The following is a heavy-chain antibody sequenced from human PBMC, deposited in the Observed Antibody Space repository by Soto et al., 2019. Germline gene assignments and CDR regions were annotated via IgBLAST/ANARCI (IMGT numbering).Heavy chain of an antibody. CDR3: AGTMLLVASNRPYKYFGLDV. V-gene: IGHV4-34*01. Sequence: SETLSLTCAVSGGSFSGYYLSWFRQPPGKGLEWVGKINHSGSTNYNSSLMSRVTISLETSKNQFSLNLISGTAADPAVYYCAGTMLLVASNRPYKYFGLDVWGQGTTVTVSS. J-gene: IGHJ6*02. CDR2: INHSGST. D-gene: IGHD2-8*01. CDR1: GGSFSGYY.